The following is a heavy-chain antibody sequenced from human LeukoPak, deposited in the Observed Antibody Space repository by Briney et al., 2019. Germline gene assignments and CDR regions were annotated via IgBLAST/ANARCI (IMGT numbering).Heavy chain of an antibody. D-gene: IGHD3-16*01. J-gene: IGHJ4*02. CDR3: ARITFDRLYYFDY. CDR1: GYSISSGYY. Sequence: SETLSLTCTVSGYSISSGYYWGWIRQPPGKGLEWIGSIYHSGSTYYNPSLKSRVTISVDTSKNQFSLKLSSVTAADTAVYYCARITFDRLYYFDYWGQGTLVTVSS. CDR2: IYHSGST. V-gene: IGHV4-38-2*02.